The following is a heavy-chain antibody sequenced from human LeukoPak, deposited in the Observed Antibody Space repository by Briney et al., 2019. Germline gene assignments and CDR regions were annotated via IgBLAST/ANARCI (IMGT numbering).Heavy chain of an antibody. CDR2: IYYSGST. J-gene: IGHJ6*03. V-gene: IGHV4-61*01. CDR1: GGSISSSSYY. Sequence: SETLSLTCTVSGGSISSSSYYWSWIRQPPGKGLEWIGYIYYSGSTNYNPSLKSRVTISVDTSKNQFSLKLSSVTAADTAVYYCARDQRNYMDVWGKGTTVTVSS. CDR3: ARDQRNYMDV.